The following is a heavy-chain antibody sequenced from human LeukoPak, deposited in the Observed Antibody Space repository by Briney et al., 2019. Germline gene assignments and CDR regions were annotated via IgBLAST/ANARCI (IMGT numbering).Heavy chain of an antibody. CDR2: IYSSGTT. V-gene: IGHV4-4*07. J-gene: IGHJ4*02. CDR1: GGSISSYY. Sequence: SETLSLTCTVSGGSISSYYWSWIRQPAGRGPEWIGRIYSSGTTNYNPSLRSRVTMSVDASKNQFSLKLSSVTAADTAVYYCARGSSGWFSIDYWGQGALVTVSS. D-gene: IGHD6-19*01. CDR3: ARGSSGWFSIDY.